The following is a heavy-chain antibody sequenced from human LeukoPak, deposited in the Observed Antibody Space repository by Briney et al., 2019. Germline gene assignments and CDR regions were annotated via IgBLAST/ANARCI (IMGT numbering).Heavy chain of an antibody. V-gene: IGHV4-59*01. D-gene: IGHD3-10*01. J-gene: IGHJ6*02. CDR1: GGSISSYY. CDR2: AYYSGST. CDR3: ASRSGRNYYGMDV. Sequence: ETLSLTCTVSGGSISSYYWNWIRQPPGKALEWLGYAYYSGSTNYNPSLKTRLTISVDTSKAQFSLTLSSVTAADTAIYYCASRSGRNYYGMDVWGQGTTVIVSS.